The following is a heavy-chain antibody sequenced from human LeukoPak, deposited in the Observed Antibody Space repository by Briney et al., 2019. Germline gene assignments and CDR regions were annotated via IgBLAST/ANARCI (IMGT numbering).Heavy chain of an antibody. CDR1: GITFSSYW. V-gene: IGHV3-7*04. CDR2: IKQDGSEK. J-gene: IGHJ4*02. D-gene: IGHD3-10*01. CDR3: ASDREYYYGSGSFDY. Sequence: PGGSLRLSCAASGITFSSYWMSWVRQAPGKGLEWVANIKQDGSEKYYVDSVKGRFTISRDNAKNSLYLQMNSLRAEDTAVYYCASDREYYYGSGSFDYWGQGTLVTVSS.